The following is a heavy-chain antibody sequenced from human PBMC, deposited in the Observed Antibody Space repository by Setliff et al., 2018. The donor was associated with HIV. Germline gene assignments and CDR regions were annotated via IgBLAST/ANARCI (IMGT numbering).Heavy chain of an antibody. D-gene: IGHD3-10*01. J-gene: IGHJ5*02. CDR1: GGSISGHC. CDR3: ARHSGVASPNWFDP. Sequence: NPSETLSLTCTVSGGSISGHCWSWIRQPPGRGLEWIGYIYSSGSTNFNPPLQSRVTISVDTSKNQFSLKLSSVTAADTAVYYCARHSGVASPNWFDPWGQGTLVTVSS. V-gene: IGHV4-4*09. CDR2: IYSSGST.